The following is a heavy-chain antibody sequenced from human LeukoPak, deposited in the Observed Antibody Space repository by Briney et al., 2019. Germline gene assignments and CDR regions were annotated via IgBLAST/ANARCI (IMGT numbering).Heavy chain of an antibody. CDR3: ARKDGDI. Sequence: PSETLSLTCTVSGASVSSYYWIWIRQPAGRGLEWIGRIDASGSTNYNPSLKSRVTMSVGSSKNQFSLKVSSVTAADTVVYYCARKDGDIWGQGTMVTVSS. J-gene: IGHJ3*02. V-gene: IGHV4-4*07. CDR2: IDASGST. CDR1: GASVSSYY. D-gene: IGHD5-24*01.